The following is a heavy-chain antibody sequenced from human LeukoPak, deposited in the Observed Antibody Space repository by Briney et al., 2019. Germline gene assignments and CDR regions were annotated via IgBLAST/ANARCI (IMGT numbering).Heavy chain of an antibody. CDR1: GSSISSYY. Sequence: PSKTLTLTCTVSGSSISSYYWSWIRQPPGKGLEWIGYIYYSGSTNYNPSLKSRVTISVDTSKNQFSLKLSSVTAADTAVYYCARETRELPDYWGQGTLVTVSS. V-gene: IGHV4-59*01. D-gene: IGHD1-26*01. CDR3: ARETRELPDY. CDR2: IYYSGST. J-gene: IGHJ4*02.